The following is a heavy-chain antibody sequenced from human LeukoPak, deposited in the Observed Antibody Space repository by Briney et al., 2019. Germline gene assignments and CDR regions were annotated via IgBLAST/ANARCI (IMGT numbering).Heavy chain of an antibody. J-gene: IGHJ3*02. CDR1: GGSISSYY. CDR3: ARAGSPPGPKKYAFDI. CDR2: IYTSGST. Sequence: KPSETLSLTCTVSGGSISSYYWSWIRQPAGKGLEWIGRIYTSGSTNYNPSLKSRVTMSVDTSKNQFSLKLSSVTAADTAVYYCARAGSPPGPKKYAFDIWGQGTMVTVSS. V-gene: IGHV4-4*07.